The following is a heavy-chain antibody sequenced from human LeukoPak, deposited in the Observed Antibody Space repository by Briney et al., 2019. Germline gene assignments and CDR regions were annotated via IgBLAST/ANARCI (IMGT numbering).Heavy chain of an antibody. CDR2: IDHRGSS. Sequence: SETLSLACAVHGESFSAYFWSWIRQVPGKGLEWIGEIDHRGSSNYNPPLKSRATISVDTSKNHFSLSLTSVTAADTAVYYCATRSSTLAAARCFDDWGQGTVVTVSS. D-gene: IGHD6-6*01. CDR3: ATRSSTLAAARCFDD. J-gene: IGHJ4*03. V-gene: IGHV4-34*01. CDR1: GESFSAYF.